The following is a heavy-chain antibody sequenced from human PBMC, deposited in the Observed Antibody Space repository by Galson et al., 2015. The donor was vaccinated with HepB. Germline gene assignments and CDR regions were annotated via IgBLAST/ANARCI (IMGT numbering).Heavy chain of an antibody. Sequence: SLRLSCAASGFTFDDYAMHWVRQAPGKGLEWVSGISWNSGSIGYADSVKGRFTISRDNAKNSLYLQMNSLRAEDTALYYCAKDIGEMATMACAFDIWGQGTMVTVSS. CDR3: AKDIGEMATMACAFDI. V-gene: IGHV3-9*01. CDR2: ISWNSGSI. CDR1: GFTFDDYA. J-gene: IGHJ3*02. D-gene: IGHD5-24*01.